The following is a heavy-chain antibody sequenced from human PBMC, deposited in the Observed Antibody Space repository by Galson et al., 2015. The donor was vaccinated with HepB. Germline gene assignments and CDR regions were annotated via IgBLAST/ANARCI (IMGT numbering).Heavy chain of an antibody. Sequence: SLRLSCAASGFTFSGAAMHWVRQASGKGLEWVGRIRGKGNSYATAYTASVKGRFTISRDDSKNTAYLQMNSLKTEDTAVYYCTRFASAGYSSSAYQNIDYWGQGTLFTVSS. V-gene: IGHV3-73*01. CDR1: GFTFSGAA. J-gene: IGHJ4*02. CDR3: TRFASAGYSSSAYQNIDY. D-gene: IGHD6-13*01. CDR2: IRGKGNSYAT.